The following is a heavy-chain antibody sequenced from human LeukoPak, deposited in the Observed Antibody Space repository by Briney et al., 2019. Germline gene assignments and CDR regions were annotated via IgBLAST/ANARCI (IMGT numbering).Heavy chain of an antibody. CDR1: GYTFTSYY. CDR3: ASSSRPDNWFDP. D-gene: IGHD2-2*01. CDR2: INPSGGST. J-gene: IGHJ5*02. Sequence: ASVKVSCKASGYTFTSYYMRWVRQAPGQGLEWMGIINPSGGSTSYAQKFQGRVTMTRDTSTSTVYMELSSLRSEDTAVYYCASSSRPDNWFDPWGQGTLVTVSS. V-gene: IGHV1-46*03.